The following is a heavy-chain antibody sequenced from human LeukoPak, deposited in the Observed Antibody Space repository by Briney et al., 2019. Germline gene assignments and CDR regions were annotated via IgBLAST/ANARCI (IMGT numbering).Heavy chain of an antibody. CDR3: AKDKREYYYDSSGIFDP. CDR1: GFTFDDYA. V-gene: IGHV3-9*01. CDR2: ISWNSGSI. J-gene: IGHJ5*02. Sequence: PGGSLRLSCAASGFTFDDYAMLWVRQAPGKGLEWVSGISWNSGSIGYADSVKGRFTISRDNAKNSLYLQMNSLRAEDTASYYCAKDKREYYYDSSGIFDPWGQGTLVTVSS. D-gene: IGHD3-22*01.